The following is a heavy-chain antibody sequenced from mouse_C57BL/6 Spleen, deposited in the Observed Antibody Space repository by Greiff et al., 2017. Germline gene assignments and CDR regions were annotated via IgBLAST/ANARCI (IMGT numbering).Heavy chain of an antibody. CDR1: GYTFTSYW. V-gene: IGHV1-61*01. Sequence: QVQLQQPGAELVRPGSSVKLSCKASGYTFTSYWMDWVKQRPGQGLEWIGNIYPSDSETHYNQKFKDKATLTVDKSSSTAYMQLSSLTSEDSAIYYCAVRSCYGSSHRCFDVWGTGTTVTVSS. J-gene: IGHJ1*03. D-gene: IGHD1-1*01. CDR3: AVRSCYGSSHRCFDV. CDR2: IYPSDSET.